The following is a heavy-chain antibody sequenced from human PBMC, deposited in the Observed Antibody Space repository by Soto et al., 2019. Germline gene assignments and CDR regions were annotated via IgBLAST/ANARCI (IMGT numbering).Heavy chain of an antibody. D-gene: IGHD3-3*01. V-gene: IGHV4-4*07. CDR2: IYTSGNT. Sequence: QVQLQGSDPRLLKPSETLSLTCTVSGASVTSYYWSWIRQPAGKGLDWIGRIYTSGNTDYIPSPKSRVTLSLEPSQNQVSLKLSSVNSSDTAIYYCARDVVGPHGMDVWGQGTTVTVSS. CDR3: ARDVVGPHGMDV. CDR1: GASVTSYY. J-gene: IGHJ6*02.